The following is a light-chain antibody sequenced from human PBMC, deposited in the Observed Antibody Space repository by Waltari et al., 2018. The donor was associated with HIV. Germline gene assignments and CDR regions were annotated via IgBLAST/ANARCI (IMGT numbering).Light chain of an antibody. V-gene: IGLV2-14*01. CDR2: DVR. CDR1: NSDFGSSDF. Sequence: QSALTQPASVSASPGPSITISCTGTNSDFGSSDFVSWYQQYPGKAPRLIISDVRNRPSGISSRFSGSKYGYTASLTISGLRAEDEADYFCSSWTSSTTLVFGTGTKVTIL. CDR3: SSWTSSTTLV. J-gene: IGLJ1*01.